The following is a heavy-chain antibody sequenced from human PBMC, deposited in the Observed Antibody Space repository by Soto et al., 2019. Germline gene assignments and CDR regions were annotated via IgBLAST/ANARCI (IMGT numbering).Heavy chain of an antibody. CDR1: GFTFSSYG. Sequence: PGGSLRLSCAASGFTFSSYGMHWVRQAPGKGLEWVAVIWYDGSNKYYADSVKGRFTISRDNSKNTLYLQMNSLRAEDTAVYYCAREQWLRFSYYYYGMDVWGQGTTVTVSS. J-gene: IGHJ6*02. CDR3: AREQWLRFSYYYYGMDV. D-gene: IGHD5-12*01. V-gene: IGHV3-33*01. CDR2: IWYDGSNK.